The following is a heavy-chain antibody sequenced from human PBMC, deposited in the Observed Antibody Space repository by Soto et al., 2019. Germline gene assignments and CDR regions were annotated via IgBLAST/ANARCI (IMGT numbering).Heavy chain of an antibody. J-gene: IGHJ6*02. CDR2: IIPIFGTA. CDR1: GGTFSSYA. D-gene: IGHD2-21*02. CDR3: ARDYCGGDCYSSYYYYGMDV. V-gene: IGHV1-69*01. Sequence: QVQLVQSGAEVKKPGSSVKVSCKASGGTFSSYAISWVQQAPGQGLEWMGGIIPIFGTANYAQKFQGRVTITADESTSTAYMELSSLRSEDTAVYYCARDYCGGDCYSSYYYYGMDVWGQGTTVTVSS.